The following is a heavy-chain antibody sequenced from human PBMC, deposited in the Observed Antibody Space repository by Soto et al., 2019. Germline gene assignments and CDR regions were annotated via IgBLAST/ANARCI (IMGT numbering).Heavy chain of an antibody. V-gene: IGHV4-34*01. J-gene: IGHJ6*02. Sequence: SETLSLTCAVYGGSFSGYYWSWIRQPPGKGLEWIGEINHSGSTNYNPSLKSRVTISVDTSKNQFSLKLSSVTAADTAVYYCARDGFGELLHDYYYYGMDVWGQGTTVTVSS. CDR1: GGSFSGYY. CDR3: ARDGFGELLHDYYYYGMDV. D-gene: IGHD3-10*01. CDR2: INHSGST.